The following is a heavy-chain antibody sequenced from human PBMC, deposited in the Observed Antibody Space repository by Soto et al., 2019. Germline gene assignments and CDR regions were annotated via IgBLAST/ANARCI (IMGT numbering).Heavy chain of an antibody. CDR3: ARDKVDGVGELVAFDI. CDR2: INPNSGGT. J-gene: IGHJ3*02. D-gene: IGHD3-10*01. CDR1: GYTFTGYY. Sequence: ASVKVSCKASGYTFTGYYMHWVRQAPGQGLEWMGWINPNSGGTNYAQKFQGWVTMTRDTSISTAYMELSRLRSDDTAVYYCARDKVDGVGELVAFDIWGQGTMVTVSS. V-gene: IGHV1-2*04.